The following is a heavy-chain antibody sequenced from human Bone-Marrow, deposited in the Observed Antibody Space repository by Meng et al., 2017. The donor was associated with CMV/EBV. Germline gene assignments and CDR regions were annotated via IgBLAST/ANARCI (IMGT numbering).Heavy chain of an antibody. CDR1: GGSISSSNW. V-gene: IGHV4-4*02. CDR2: IYHSGST. CDR3: ARARGGYYGSGSYRQGGRNAFDI. D-gene: IGHD3-10*01. J-gene: IGHJ3*02. Sequence: SETLSLTCAVSGGSISSSNWWSWVRQPPGKGLEWIGEIYHSGSTNYNPSLKSRVTISVDTSKNQFSLKLSSVTAADTAVYYCARARGGYYGSGSYRQGGRNAFDIWGQGTMVTV.